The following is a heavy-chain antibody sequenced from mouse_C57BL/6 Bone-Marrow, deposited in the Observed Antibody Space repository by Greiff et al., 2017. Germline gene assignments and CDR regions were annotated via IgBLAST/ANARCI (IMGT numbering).Heavy chain of an antibody. J-gene: IGHJ4*01. V-gene: IGHV1-64*01. Sequence: QVQLQQPGAELVKPGASVKLSCKASGYTFTSSWMHWVKQRPGQGLEWIGMIHPNSGSTNYNEKFKSKATLTVDKSSSTAYMQLSSLTSEDSAVYYCARWDGSRRGDYWGQGTSVTVSS. CDR1: GYTFTSSW. D-gene: IGHD1-1*01. CDR3: ARWDGSRRGDY. CDR2: IHPNSGST.